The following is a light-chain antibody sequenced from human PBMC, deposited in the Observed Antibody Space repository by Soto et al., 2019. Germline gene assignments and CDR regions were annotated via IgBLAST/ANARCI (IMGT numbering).Light chain of an antibody. Sequence: QLVLTQSSSASASLRSSVKLTCTLSSGHSSYIIAWHQQQPGKAPRYLMKLEGSGSYNKGTGVPDRFSGSSSGADRYLTISNLQSEDEADYYCETWDSYTQLFGGGTKLTVL. CDR1: SGHSSYI. CDR3: ETWDSYTQL. J-gene: IGLJ2*01. CDR2: LEGSGSY. V-gene: IGLV4-60*03.